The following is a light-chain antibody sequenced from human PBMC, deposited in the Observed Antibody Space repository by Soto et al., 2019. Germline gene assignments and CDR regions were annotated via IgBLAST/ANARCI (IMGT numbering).Light chain of an antibody. CDR2: DAS. CDR1: QSVSSN. CDR3: QQRSNWPPSWT. Sequence: EIVMTQSPATLSVSPGERATLSCRASQSVSSNLAWYQQKPGQAPRLLIYDASNRATGIPARFSGSGSGTDFTLTISSLEPEDFAVYYCQQRSNWPPSWTFGQGTKGDIK. V-gene: IGKV3-11*01. J-gene: IGKJ1*01.